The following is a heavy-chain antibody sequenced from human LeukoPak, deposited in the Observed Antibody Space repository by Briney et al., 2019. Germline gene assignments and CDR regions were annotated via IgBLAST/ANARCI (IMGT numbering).Heavy chain of an antibody. D-gene: IGHD6-6*01. V-gene: IGHV1-45*02. Sequence: ASVKVSCKASGYTFTSYGISWVRQAPGQALEWMGWITPFNGNTNYAQKFQDRVTITRDRSMITAYMELSNLRSEDTAMYYCASSSGAEGFDIWGQGTMVTVSS. J-gene: IGHJ3*02. CDR3: ASSSGAEGFDI. CDR2: ITPFNGNT. CDR1: GYTFTSYG.